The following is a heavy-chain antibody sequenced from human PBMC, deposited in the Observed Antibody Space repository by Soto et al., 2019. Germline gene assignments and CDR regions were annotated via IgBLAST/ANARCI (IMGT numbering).Heavy chain of an antibody. D-gene: IGHD3-10*01. J-gene: IGHJ6*02. CDR1: GYTFTSYG. V-gene: IGHV1-18*01. CDR3: ARDRHGLLWGNELYYYGMDV. CDR2: ISAYNGNT. Sequence: QVQLVQSEAEVKKPGASVKVSCKASGYTFTSYGISWVRQAPGQGLEWMGWISAYNGNTNYAQKLQGRVTMTTDTSSSTAYMELRTLRSDDTAVYYCARDRHGLLWGNELYYYGMDVWGQGTTVTVSS.